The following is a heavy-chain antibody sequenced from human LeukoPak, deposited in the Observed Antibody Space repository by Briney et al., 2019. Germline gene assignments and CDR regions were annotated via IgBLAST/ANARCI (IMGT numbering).Heavy chain of an antibody. J-gene: IGHJ4*02. CDR2: IRPDGSGK. CDR1: GFAFRSYW. V-gene: IGHV3-7*01. CDR3: SSQPAVLDLDC. Sequence: GGSLRLSCAASGFAFRSYWMTWVRQAPGKGLEWVANIRPDGSGKNYVDSVKGRFTISRDNVNNALFLQMKGLGVEDTAVYYCSSQPAVLDLDCWGQGALVTVSS. D-gene: IGHD2/OR15-2a*01.